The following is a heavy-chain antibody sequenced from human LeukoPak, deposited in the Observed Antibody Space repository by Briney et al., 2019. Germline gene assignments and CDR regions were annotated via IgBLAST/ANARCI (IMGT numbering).Heavy chain of an antibody. Sequence: PGGSLRLSCAASGFTLRSYAMSWVRQAPGKGLEWVSAIDGSGDSIYYADSVKGRFTISRDNSKNTVYLQMNSLRAEDTAVHYCAKDGGGNWGSFDYWGQGTLVTVSS. V-gene: IGHV3-23*01. CDR1: GFTLRSYA. CDR2: IDGSGDSI. D-gene: IGHD7-27*01. J-gene: IGHJ4*02. CDR3: AKDGGGNWGSFDY.